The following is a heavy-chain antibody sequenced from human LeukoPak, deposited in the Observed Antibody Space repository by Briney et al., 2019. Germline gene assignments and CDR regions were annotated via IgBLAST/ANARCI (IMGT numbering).Heavy chain of an antibody. D-gene: IGHD6-13*01. CDR1: GGTFSSYA. Sequence: SVKVSCNASGGTFSSYAISWVRQAPGQGLEWMGRIIPILGIANYAQKFQGRVTITADKSTSTAYMELSRLRSDDTAVYYCARAGRSSWDDAFDIWGQGTMVTVSS. V-gene: IGHV1-69*04. CDR2: IIPILGIA. CDR3: ARAGRSSWDDAFDI. J-gene: IGHJ3*02.